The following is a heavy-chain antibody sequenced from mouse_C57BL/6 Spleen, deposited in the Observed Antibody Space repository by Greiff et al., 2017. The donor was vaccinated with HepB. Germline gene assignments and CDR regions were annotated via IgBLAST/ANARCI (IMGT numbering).Heavy chain of an antibody. V-gene: IGHV5-17*01. CDR1: GFTFSDYG. Sequence: DVKLVESGGGLVKPGGSLKLSCAASGFTFSDYGMHWVRQAPEKGLEWVAYISSGSSTIYYAETVKGRITISRDNAKNTLFLQMTSLRSEDTAMYYCARERVYYGYDGVGFAYWGQGTLVTVAT. D-gene: IGHD2-2*01. CDR3: ARERVYYGYDGVGFAY. J-gene: IGHJ3*01. CDR2: ISSGSSTI.